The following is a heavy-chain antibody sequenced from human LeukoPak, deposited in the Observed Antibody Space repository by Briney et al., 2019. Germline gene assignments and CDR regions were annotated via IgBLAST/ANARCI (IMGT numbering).Heavy chain of an antibody. CDR2: IYPGDSDT. V-gene: IGHV5-51*01. J-gene: IGHJ4*02. Sequence: GESLKISCKGSGYSFTSYWIGWVRQVPGKGLEWMGIIYPGDSDTRYSPSFQGQVTISADKSISTAYLQWSSLKASDTAMYYCARQIPRGYSYVNSADFDYWGQGTLVTVSS. D-gene: IGHD5-18*01. CDR1: GYSFTSYW. CDR3: ARQIPRGYSYVNSADFDY.